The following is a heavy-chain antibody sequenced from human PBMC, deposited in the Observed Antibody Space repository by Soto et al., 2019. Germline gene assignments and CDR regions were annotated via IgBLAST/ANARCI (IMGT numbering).Heavy chain of an antibody. CDR2: ISYDGSNK. V-gene: IGHV3-30*03. D-gene: IGHD6-25*01. Sequence: QVQLVESGGGVVQPGRSLRLSCAASGFTFSSYGMHWVRQAPGKGLEWVAVISYDGSNKYYADSVKGRFTISRDNSKNTLYLQMNSLRAEDTAVYYCASGYTSGASWFDPWGQGTLVTVSS. J-gene: IGHJ5*02. CDR1: GFTFSSYG. CDR3: ASGYTSGASWFDP.